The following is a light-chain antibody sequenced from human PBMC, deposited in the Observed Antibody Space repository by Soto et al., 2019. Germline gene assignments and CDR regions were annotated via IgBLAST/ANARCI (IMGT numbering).Light chain of an antibody. CDR1: QTIRSNY. CDR3: QQYGSSPWT. J-gene: IGKJ1*01. Sequence: ETVLTQSPGTLSLSPGERATLSCRASQTIRSNYLAWYRQTPGQAPRLLIYGASNRATGIADRFSCSGSGTDFTRIISRLEPEDFALYYCQQYGSSPWTFGQATKVEIK. CDR2: GAS. V-gene: IGKV3-20*01.